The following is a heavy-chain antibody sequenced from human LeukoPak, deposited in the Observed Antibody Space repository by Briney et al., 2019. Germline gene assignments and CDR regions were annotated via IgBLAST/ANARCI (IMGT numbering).Heavy chain of an antibody. J-gene: IGHJ6*02. CDR3: ARDLTATTYYYYGMDV. Sequence: GGSLRLSCAASGFTFSTYGMHWVRQAPGKGLEWVAVISYDGSNKYYADSVKGRFTISRDNSKNTLYLQMNSLRAEDTAVYYCARDLTATTYYYYGMDVWGQGTTVTVSS. D-gene: IGHD5-18*01. V-gene: IGHV3-30*03. CDR2: ISYDGSNK. CDR1: GFTFSTYG.